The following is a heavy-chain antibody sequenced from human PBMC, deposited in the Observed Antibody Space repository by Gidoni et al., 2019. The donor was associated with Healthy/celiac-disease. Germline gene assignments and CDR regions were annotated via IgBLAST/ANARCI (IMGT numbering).Heavy chain of an antibody. CDR1: GFTFSSYA. Sequence: EVQLLESGGGLVQPGGSLRLSCAASGFTFSSYAMSWVRQAPGKVLEWVSAISGSGGSTYYADSVKGRFTISRDNSKNTLYLQMNSLRAEDTAVYYCAEGYDYPLEYFQHWGQGTLVTVSS. J-gene: IGHJ1*01. D-gene: IGHD4-17*01. CDR2: ISGSGGST. V-gene: IGHV3-23*01. CDR3: AEGYDYPLEYFQH.